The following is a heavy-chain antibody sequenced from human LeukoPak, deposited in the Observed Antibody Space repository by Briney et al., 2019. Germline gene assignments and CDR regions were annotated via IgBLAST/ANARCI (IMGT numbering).Heavy chain of an antibody. CDR1: GPSISIYY. CDR2: IYTSGST. V-gene: IGHV4-4*07. CDR3: ARDYYGP. J-gene: IGHJ5*02. D-gene: IGHD3-22*01. Sequence: SPTLSLTCTVSGPSISIYYGSWIRHPAGKGLEWIGRIYTSGSTNYTPSLKSRVTMSVDTSKNQFSLKLSSVTAADTAVYYCARDYYGPWGQGTLVTVSS.